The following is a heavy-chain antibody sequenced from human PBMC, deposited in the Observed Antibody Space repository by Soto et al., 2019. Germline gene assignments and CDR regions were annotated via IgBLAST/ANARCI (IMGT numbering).Heavy chain of an antibody. J-gene: IGHJ5*02. V-gene: IGHV4-34*01. CDR2: IDHSGYT. D-gene: IGHD1-1*01. CDR3: ARVQDGFEP. Sequence: SETLSLTCAVYCGYFSGYYWNCISQPPWKGLEWIVEIDHSGYTDYNPSLKSRVTISVDTHKNQFSLRLTSVTAADTAVYYCARVQDGFEPWDQGTVVTISS. CDR1: CGYFSGYY.